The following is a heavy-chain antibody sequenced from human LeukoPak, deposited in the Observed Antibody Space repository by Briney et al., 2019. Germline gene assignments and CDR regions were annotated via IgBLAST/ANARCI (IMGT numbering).Heavy chain of an antibody. D-gene: IGHD6-13*01. Sequence: GGSLRLSCAASGFTFSDYGMHWVRQAPGKGLEWVAFIQYDGSNKFYADSVTGRFTISRDNSKNTLYLQMNSLRAEDTAVYYCANLPYGAATQGWGQGTLVTVSS. CDR1: GFTFSDYG. CDR2: IQYDGSNK. V-gene: IGHV3-30*02. J-gene: IGHJ4*02. CDR3: ANLPYGAATQG.